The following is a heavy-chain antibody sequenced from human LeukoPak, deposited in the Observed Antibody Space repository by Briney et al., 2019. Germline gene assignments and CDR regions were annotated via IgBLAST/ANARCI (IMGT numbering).Heavy chain of an antibody. CDR2: IRYDGSNK. D-gene: IGHD6-13*01. Sequence: GGSLRPSCAASGFTFSTYGLHWVRQAPGKGLEWVAFIRYDGSNKYYADSVKGRFTISRDNSKNTLYLQMNSLRAEDTAVYYCAKGTVAAAGRASYFDYWGQGTLVTVSS. V-gene: IGHV3-30*02. J-gene: IGHJ4*02. CDR1: GFTFSTYG. CDR3: AKGTVAAAGRASYFDY.